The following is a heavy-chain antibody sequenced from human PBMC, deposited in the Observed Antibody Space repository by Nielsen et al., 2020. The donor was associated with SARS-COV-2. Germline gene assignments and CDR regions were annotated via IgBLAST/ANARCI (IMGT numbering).Heavy chain of an antibody. Sequence: SETLSLTCTVSGGSISSYYWSWIRQPPGKGLEWIGEINHSGSTNYNPSLKSRVTISVDTSKNQFSLDLSSVTAADTAVYYCARDFENDSGDYWGQGTLVTVSS. CDR1: GGSISSYY. J-gene: IGHJ4*02. V-gene: IGHV4-34*01. CDR2: INHSGST. CDR3: ARDFENDSGDY. D-gene: IGHD4/OR15-4a*01.